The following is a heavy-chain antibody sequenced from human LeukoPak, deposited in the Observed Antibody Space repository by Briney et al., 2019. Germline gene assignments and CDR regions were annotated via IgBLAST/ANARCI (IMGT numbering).Heavy chain of an antibody. V-gene: IGHV4-30-4*08. CDR3: ARRDGYNPRVDY. D-gene: IGHD5-24*01. J-gene: IGHJ4*02. CDR1: GGSISSGDYY. CDR2: IYYSGST. Sequence: PSQTLSLTCTVSGGSISSGDYYWSWIRQPPGKVLERIGYIYYSGSTYYNPSLKSRVTISVYTSKNQFSLKLSSVTAADTAVYYCARRDGYNPRVDYWGQGTLVTVSS.